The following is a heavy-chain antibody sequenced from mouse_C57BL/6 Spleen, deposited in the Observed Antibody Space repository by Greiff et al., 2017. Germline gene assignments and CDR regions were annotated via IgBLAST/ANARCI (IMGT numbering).Heavy chain of an antibody. CDR3: AREELVVAFDY. D-gene: IGHD1-1*01. CDR1: GYTFTSYW. V-gene: IGHV1-64*01. Sequence: VQLQQPGAELVKPGASVKLSCKASGYTFTSYWMHWVKQRPGQGLEWIGMIHPNSGSTNYNEKFKSKATLTVDKSSSTAYMQLSSLTSEDSAVYYCAREELVVAFDYWGQGTTLTVSS. J-gene: IGHJ2*01. CDR2: IHPNSGST.